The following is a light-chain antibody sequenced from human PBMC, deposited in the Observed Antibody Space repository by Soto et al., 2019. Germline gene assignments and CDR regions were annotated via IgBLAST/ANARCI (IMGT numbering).Light chain of an antibody. J-gene: IGKJ4*01. V-gene: IGKV1-39*01. CDR3: QQTYSIPFT. CDR1: QNIENY. CDR2: SAS. Sequence: DIQVIQSPSSLSASVGDRLTISCRASQNIENYLNWYRHKPGKAPELLILSASIVQSGVPSRFSGAGFGTYFTLTISSLQPEDFTNFFCQQTYSIPFTFGGGTKLEI.